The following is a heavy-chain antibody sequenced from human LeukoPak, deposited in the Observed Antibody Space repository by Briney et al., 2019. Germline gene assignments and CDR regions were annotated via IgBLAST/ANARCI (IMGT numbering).Heavy chain of an antibody. V-gene: IGHV3-53*01. D-gene: IGHD2-15*01. CDR3: VRGCSDTCYRFDY. CDR1: GFSVSSSY. CDR2: FYRGDTT. Sequence: GGSLRLSCAASGFSVSSSYMYWVRQAPGKGLEWVSFFYRGDTTYYAESVRGRFTISRDISTNTLYLQMNSLRAEDTAIYYCVRGCSDTCYRFDYWGQGTLVTVSS. J-gene: IGHJ4*02.